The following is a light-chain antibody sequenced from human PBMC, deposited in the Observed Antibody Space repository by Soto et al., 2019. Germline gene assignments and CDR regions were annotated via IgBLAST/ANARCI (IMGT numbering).Light chain of an antibody. Sequence: EIVMTQSPATLSVSPGERATFSCRASQSVSSNLAWYQQKPGQAPRLLIYGASNRATGIPDRFSGSGSGTDFTLTISRLQSEDFAVYYCQQYNNWPRTFGQGTKVDIK. J-gene: IGKJ1*01. CDR3: QQYNNWPRT. CDR2: GAS. V-gene: IGKV3D-15*01. CDR1: QSVSSN.